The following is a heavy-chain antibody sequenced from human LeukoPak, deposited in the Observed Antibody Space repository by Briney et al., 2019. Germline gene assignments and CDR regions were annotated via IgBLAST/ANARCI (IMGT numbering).Heavy chain of an antibody. V-gene: IGHV4-61*05. CDR3: ARHSYDILTGYPPMYFDY. CDR1: DGSISSSRYY. J-gene: IGHJ4*02. CDR2: IYYSGST. D-gene: IGHD3-9*01. Sequence: SETLSLTCTVSDGSISSSRYYWGWIRQPPGQGLEWIGYIYYSGSTNYNPSLKSRVTISVDTSKNQFSLKLSSVTAADTAVYYCARHSYDILTGYPPMYFDYWGQGTLVTVSS.